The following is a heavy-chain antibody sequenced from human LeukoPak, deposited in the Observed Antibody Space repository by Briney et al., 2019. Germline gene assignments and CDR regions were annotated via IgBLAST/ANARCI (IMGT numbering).Heavy chain of an antibody. Sequence: GGSLRLSCAASGFTLSSYWMSWVRQAPRRGREWVANIKQDGSEKYYVDSVKGRFTISRDNAKNSLYLQMNSLRAEDTAVYYCARDGVLLWFGEEGFFDYWGQGTLVTVSS. V-gene: IGHV3-7*01. CDR2: IKQDGSEK. CDR1: GFTLSSYW. CDR3: ARDGVLLWFGEEGFFDY. J-gene: IGHJ4*02. D-gene: IGHD3-10*01.